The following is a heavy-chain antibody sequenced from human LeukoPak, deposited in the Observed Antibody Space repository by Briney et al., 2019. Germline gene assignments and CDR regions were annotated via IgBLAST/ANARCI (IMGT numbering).Heavy chain of an antibody. J-gene: IGHJ3*02. CDR2: ILPIFGKA. CDR1: GGTFSSYA. D-gene: IGHD3-16*01. V-gene: IGHV1-69*01. CDR3: AGGVTSSDI. Sequence: ASVKVSCKASGGTFSSYAISWVRRAPGQGLEWRGGILPIFGKANYAQKLQGRVTITADDSTSTAYMELSSLRSEDTAVYYCAGGVTSSDIWGQGTMVTVSS.